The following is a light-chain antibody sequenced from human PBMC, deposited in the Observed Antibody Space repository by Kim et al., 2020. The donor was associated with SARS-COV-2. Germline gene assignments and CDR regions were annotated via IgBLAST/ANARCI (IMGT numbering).Light chain of an antibody. J-gene: IGLJ3*02. CDR2: DVT. CDR1: NSDVGGYHY. Sequence: QSALAKPASVSGSPGQSITISCTGTNSDVGGYHYVSWYQQHPGKAPKLMIYDVTNRPSWVSNRFSGSKSGNTASLTISGLRAEDEAEYYCSSYTASSDLVFGGGTKVTVL. CDR3: SSYTASSDLV. V-gene: IGLV2-14*03.